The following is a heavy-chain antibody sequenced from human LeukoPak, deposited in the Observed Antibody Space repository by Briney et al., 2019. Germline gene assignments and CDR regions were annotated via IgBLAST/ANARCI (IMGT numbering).Heavy chain of an antibody. CDR1: GFTFSSYG. Sequence: GGSLRLSCAASGFTFSSYGMHWVRQAPGKGLEWVAVISYDGSNKYYADSVKGRFTISRDNAKNSLYLQMNSLRAEDTALYYCAKERSIAARPGYFDYWGQGTLVTVSS. CDR2: ISYDGSNK. J-gene: IGHJ4*02. V-gene: IGHV3-30*18. D-gene: IGHD6-6*01. CDR3: AKERSIAARPGYFDY.